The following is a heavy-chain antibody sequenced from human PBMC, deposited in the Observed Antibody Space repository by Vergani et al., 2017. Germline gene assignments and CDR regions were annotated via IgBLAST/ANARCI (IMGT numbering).Heavy chain of an antibody. CDR3: AGQFWGGGGYRFDH. V-gene: IGHV4-39*01. D-gene: IGHD5-18*01. Sequence: QLQLQESGPGLLKPSETLSLTCSVSGTSISGSSDYWGWIRQPPGKGLELIGSIFYTGTSYYNPSLESRATNSVDTSKNYFSLKLKSVTAADTAVYYCAGQFWGGGGYRFDHWGQGTLGTGSS. J-gene: IGHJ4*02. CDR1: GTSISGSSDY. CDR2: IFYTGTS.